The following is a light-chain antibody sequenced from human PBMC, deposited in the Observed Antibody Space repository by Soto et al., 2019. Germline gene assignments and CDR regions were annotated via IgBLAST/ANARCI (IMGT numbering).Light chain of an antibody. Sequence: DIQMTQSPSSLSASTGDKVTITCRASQSIGNFLNWYQQKPGKAPRLLIYGASTLQSGVPSRFSGGGSETEFTLTISSLQAEDFATYYCQQRYSTSTWTFGQGTRVEV. J-gene: IGKJ1*01. V-gene: IGKV1-39*01. CDR3: QQRYSTSTWT. CDR1: QSIGNF. CDR2: GAS.